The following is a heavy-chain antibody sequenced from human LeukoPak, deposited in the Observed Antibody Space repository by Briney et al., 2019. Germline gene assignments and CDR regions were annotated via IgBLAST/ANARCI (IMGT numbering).Heavy chain of an antibody. J-gene: IGHJ4*02. CDR1: GGSISSSSYY. Sequence: SETLSLTCTVSGGSISSSSYYWGWIRQPPGEGLEWIGSIYYSGSTYYNPSLKSRVTISVDTSKNQFSLKLSSVTAADTAVYYCARHEGDGYSHFDYWGQGTLVTVSS. D-gene: IGHD5-24*01. CDR3: ARHEGDGYSHFDY. CDR2: IYYSGST. V-gene: IGHV4-39*01.